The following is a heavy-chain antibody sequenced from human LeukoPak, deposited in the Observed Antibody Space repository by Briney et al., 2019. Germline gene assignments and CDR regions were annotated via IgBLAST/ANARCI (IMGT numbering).Heavy chain of an antibody. J-gene: IGHJ3*02. V-gene: IGHV3-21*01. CDR3: ARGGSYYPAAFDI. CDR1: GFTFSSYS. CDR2: ISSSSSYI. Sequence: GGSLRLSCAASGFTFSSYSMNWVRQAPGKGLEWVSSISSSSSYIYYADSVKGRFTISRDNAKNSLYLQMNSLRAEDTAVYYCARGGSYYPAAFDIWGQGTMVTVSS. D-gene: IGHD1-26*01.